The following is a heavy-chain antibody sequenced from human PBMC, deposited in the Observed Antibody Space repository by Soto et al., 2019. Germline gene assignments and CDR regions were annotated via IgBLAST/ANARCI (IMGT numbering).Heavy chain of an antibody. CDR3: AGAPTGVVPPFDP. J-gene: IGHJ5*02. CDR2: IIPIFGTA. V-gene: IGHV1-69*12. D-gene: IGHD3-3*01. Sequence: QVQLVQSGAEVKKPGSSVKVSCKASGGTFSSYAISWVRQAPGQGLEWMGGIIPIFGTANYAQKFQGRVPITADESTGTAYMELSSLRSEDTALYYCAGAPTGVVPPFDPWGQGTLVTVSS. CDR1: GGTFSSYA.